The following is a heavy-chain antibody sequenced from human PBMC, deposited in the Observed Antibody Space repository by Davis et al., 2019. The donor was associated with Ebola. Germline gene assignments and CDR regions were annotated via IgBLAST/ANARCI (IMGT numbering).Heavy chain of an antibody. CDR3: ARARSSGWFAY. CDR1: RFTFPSYY. CDR2: IHPSGGST. D-gene: IGHD6-19*01. Sequence: SVPVSCQTSRFTFPSYYIHWIRQAPGQGLAWLGLIHPSGGSTTYARNFQGRVSMPRDTSTATAFMELTGLTPDDTAVYYCARARSSGWFAYWGQGTQVTVSS. V-gene: IGHV1-46*01. J-gene: IGHJ4*02.